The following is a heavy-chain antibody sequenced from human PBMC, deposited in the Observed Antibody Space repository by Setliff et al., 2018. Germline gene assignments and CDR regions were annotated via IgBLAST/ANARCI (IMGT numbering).Heavy chain of an antibody. D-gene: IGHD3-10*01. J-gene: IGHJ4*02. CDR2: IYYSGST. CDR3: ARLRYYGSGSYLDY. CDR1: GGSISSSSYY. V-gene: IGHV4-39*07. Sequence: SETLSLTCTVSGGSISSSSYYWGWIRQPPGKGLEWIGSIYYSGSTYYNPSLKSRVTISVDTSKNQFSLKLSSVTAADTAGYYCARLRYYGSGSYLDYWGQGALVTGSS.